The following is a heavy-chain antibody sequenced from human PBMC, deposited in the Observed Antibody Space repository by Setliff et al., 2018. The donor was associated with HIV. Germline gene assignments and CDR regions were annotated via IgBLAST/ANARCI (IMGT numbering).Heavy chain of an antibody. CDR2: ISSSGTT. J-gene: IGHJ4*02. CDR1: DDPISNYD. V-gene: IGHV4-4*09. Sequence: SETLSLTCYVTDDPISNYDWTWIRQSPGKALEWIGYISSSGTTNYNPSLRSRVTISMETSNTRFSLWLRSATAADTATYFCARLGRAIDDGGSSLRLDFWGQGMLVTVSS. CDR3: ARLGRAIDDGGSSLRLDF. D-gene: IGHD2-21*01.